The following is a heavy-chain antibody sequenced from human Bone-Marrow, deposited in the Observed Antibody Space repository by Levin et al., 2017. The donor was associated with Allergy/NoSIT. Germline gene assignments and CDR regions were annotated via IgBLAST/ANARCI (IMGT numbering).Heavy chain of an antibody. CDR2: ISSSGSTI. CDR1: GFTFSDYY. Sequence: GESLKISCAASGFTFSDYYMSWIRQAPGKGLEWVSYISSSGSTIYYADSVKGRFTISRDNAKNSLYLQMNSLRAEDTAVYYCARDWGIAARPHYYYGMDVWGQGTTVTVSS. CDR3: ARDWGIAARPHYYYGMDV. V-gene: IGHV3-11*01. J-gene: IGHJ6*02. D-gene: IGHD6-6*01.